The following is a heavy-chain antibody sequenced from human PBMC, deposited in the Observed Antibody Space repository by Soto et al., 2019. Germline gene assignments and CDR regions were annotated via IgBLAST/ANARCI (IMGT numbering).Heavy chain of an antibody. CDR2: IYYSGST. CDR3: ERGIAALDY. J-gene: IGHJ4*02. D-gene: IGHD6-6*01. CDR1: GGSISSYY. Sequence: SETLSLTCTVSGGSISSYYWSWIRQPPGKGLEWIGYIYYSGSTNYNPSLKSRVTISVDTSKNQFSLKLSSVTAADTAVYYCERGIAALDYWGQGTLVTVSS. V-gene: IGHV4-59*01.